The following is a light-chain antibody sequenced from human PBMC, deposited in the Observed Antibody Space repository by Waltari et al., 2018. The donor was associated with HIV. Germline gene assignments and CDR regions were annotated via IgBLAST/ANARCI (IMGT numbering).Light chain of an antibody. Sequence: DIVMTQSPLSLPVALGQPASLSCRSSQSLVYSDGTTYVNWIQQRPGQSPRRLIYKISDRDAGVPDRFSGSGSGSDFTLKISRVEAEDVGVYYCMQGSYWPYTFGQGTKLEIK. CDR2: KIS. J-gene: IGKJ2*01. V-gene: IGKV2-30*01. CDR1: QSLVYSDGTTY. CDR3: MQGSYWPYT.